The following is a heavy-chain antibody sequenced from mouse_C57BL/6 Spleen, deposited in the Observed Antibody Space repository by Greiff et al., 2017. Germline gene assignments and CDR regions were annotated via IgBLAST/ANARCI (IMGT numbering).Heavy chain of an antibody. CDR2: IDPSDSYT. CDR1: GYTFTSYW. Sequence: QVQLQQPGAELVKPGASVKLSCKASGYTFTSYWMQWVKQRPGQGLAWIGEIDPSDSYTNYNQKFKGKATLTVDTSSSTAYMQLSSLTSEDSAVYYCARFDYDFDYWGQGTTLTVSS. J-gene: IGHJ2*01. V-gene: IGHV1-50*01. D-gene: IGHD2-4*01. CDR3: ARFDYDFDY.